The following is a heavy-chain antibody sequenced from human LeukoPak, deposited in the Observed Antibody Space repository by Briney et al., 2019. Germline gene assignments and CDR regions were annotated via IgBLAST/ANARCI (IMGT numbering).Heavy chain of an antibody. D-gene: IGHD6-13*01. CDR2: ISSSSSTI. CDR3: ARSAGSWYFHCYC. J-gene: IGHJ4*02. CDR1: GFTFSSYT. V-gene: IGHV3-48*02. Sequence: GGSLRLSCAASGFTFSSYTMIWVRQAPGKGLEWVSYISSSSSTIYYADSVKGRFTISRDNAKNSLYLQMNSLRDEDTAVYYCARSAGSWYFHCYCWGQGTLVTVSS.